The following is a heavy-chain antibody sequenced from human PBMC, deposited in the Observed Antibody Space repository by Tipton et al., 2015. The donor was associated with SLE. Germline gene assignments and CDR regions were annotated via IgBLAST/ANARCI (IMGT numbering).Heavy chain of an antibody. CDR1: GLTFSRYL. D-gene: IGHD1-26*01. Sequence: GSLRLSCAASGLTFSRYLMHWVRQAPGKGLVWVSRIYFDGSSTNYADSVKGRFTISRDNAKNTLYLQMNSLRAEDTAVYYCGTTNSDYGMDVWGQGTAVAVSS. J-gene: IGHJ6*02. CDR3: GTTNSDYGMDV. V-gene: IGHV3-74*01. CDR2: IYFDGSST.